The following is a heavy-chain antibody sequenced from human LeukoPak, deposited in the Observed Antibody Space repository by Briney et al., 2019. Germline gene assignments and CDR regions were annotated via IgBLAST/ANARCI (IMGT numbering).Heavy chain of an antibody. J-gene: IGHJ4*02. V-gene: IGHV3-23*01. Sequence: GGSLRLSCAASGFTFSSYAMSWVRQAPGKGLEWVSAINGSGGSTYYADSVKGRFTISRDNSKNTLYLQMNSLRAEDTAVYYCARTASSCSGGSCSYDYWGQGTLVTVSS. D-gene: IGHD2-15*01. CDR3: ARTASSCSGGSCSYDY. CDR1: GFTFSSYA. CDR2: INGSGGST.